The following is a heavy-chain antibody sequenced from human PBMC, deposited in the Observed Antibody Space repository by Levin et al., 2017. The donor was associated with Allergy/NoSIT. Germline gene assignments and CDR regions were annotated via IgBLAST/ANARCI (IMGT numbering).Heavy chain of an antibody. Sequence: NPSETLSLTCTVSGGSLSSGDYYWTWIRQPPGKGLEWIGNTHYSGRPYYKPSLKSRLTISVDTSKNQFSLKLRSVTAADTAVYYCAINDYSNSYGMDVWGQGTTVNVSS. J-gene: IGHJ6*02. CDR3: AINDYSNSYGMDV. D-gene: IGHD4-11*01. CDR1: GGSLSSGDYY. V-gene: IGHV4-30-4*01. CDR2: THYSGRP.